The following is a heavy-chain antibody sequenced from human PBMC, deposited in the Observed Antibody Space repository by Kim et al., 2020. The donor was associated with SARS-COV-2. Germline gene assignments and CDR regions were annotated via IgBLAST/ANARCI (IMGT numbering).Heavy chain of an antibody. CDR3: ARVARWGGSCQDY. V-gene: IGHV3-48*02. Sequence: GGSLRLSCVASGFTFSSYSMNWVRQAPGKGLEWVSYISSSSSTIYYADSVKGRFTISRDNAKNSLYLQMNSLRDEDTAVYYCARVARWGGSCQDYWGQGTLVTVSS. CDR1: GFTFSSYS. CDR2: ISSSSSTI. D-gene: IGHD1-26*01. J-gene: IGHJ4*02.